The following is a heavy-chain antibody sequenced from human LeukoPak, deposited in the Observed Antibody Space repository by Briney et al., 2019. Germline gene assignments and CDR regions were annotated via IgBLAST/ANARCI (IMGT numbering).Heavy chain of an antibody. CDR1: GFTFSSYG. J-gene: IGHJ4*02. V-gene: IGHV3-30*02. CDR3: AKAVQLWSHFDY. CDR2: IRYDGSNK. D-gene: IGHD5-18*01. Sequence: PGGSLRLSCVVSGFTFSSYGMHWVRQAPGKGLEWVAFIRYDGSNKYYADSVKGRFTISRDNSKNTLYLQMNSLRAEDTAVYYCAKAVQLWSHFDYWGQGTLVTVSS.